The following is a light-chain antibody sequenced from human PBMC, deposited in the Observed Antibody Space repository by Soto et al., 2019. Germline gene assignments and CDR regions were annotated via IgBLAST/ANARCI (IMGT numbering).Light chain of an antibody. Sequence: EIVLTQSPGTLSLSPGERATLSCRASQSVSNNYLAWYQQKPGQAPRLLIYGASNRATGIPARFSGSGSGTDFTLTISRPEPEDFAVYYCQQYGSSPPYTFGQGTKVDIK. V-gene: IGKV3-20*01. CDR1: QSVSNNY. CDR2: GAS. J-gene: IGKJ2*01. CDR3: QQYGSSPPYT.